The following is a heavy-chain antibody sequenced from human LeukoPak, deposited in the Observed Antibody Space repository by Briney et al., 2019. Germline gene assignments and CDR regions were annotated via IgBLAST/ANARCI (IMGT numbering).Heavy chain of an antibody. CDR1: GFTFSSYG. CDR2: ISYDGSNK. Sequence: GGSQRLSCAASGFTFSSYGMHWVRQAPGKGLEWVAVISYDGSNKYYADSVKGRFTISRDNSKNTLYLQMNSLRAEDTAVYYCAKDSSGLGYWGQGTLVTVSS. J-gene: IGHJ4*02. CDR3: AKDSSGLGY. V-gene: IGHV3-30*18. D-gene: IGHD6-19*01.